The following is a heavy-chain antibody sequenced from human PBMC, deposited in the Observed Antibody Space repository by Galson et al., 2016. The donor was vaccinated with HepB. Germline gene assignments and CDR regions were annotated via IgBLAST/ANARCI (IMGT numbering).Heavy chain of an antibody. CDR1: GFSSRTYW. CDR3: ARLGDCINGVCSAMDV. V-gene: IGHV3-74*01. J-gene: IGHJ6*02. D-gene: IGHD2-8*01. CDR2: IDSDGNNI. Sequence: SLRLSCAASGFSSRTYWMYWIRQTPGKGLVWVSRIDSDGNNIAYADSVKGRFTLSRDNAKNTLDLQMNSLRAEDTAVYYCARLGDCINGVCSAMDVWGQGTTVTVSS.